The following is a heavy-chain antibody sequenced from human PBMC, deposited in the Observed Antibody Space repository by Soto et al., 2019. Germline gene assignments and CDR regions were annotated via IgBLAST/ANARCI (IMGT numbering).Heavy chain of an antibody. CDR2: IYYSGST. CDR1: GGSVSSGSYY. CDR3: ARAGTDYGDYLGPGY. D-gene: IGHD4-17*01. V-gene: IGHV4-61*01. J-gene: IGHJ4*02. Sequence: PSETLSLTCTVSGGSVSSGSYYWSWIRQPPGKGLEWIGYIYYSGSTNYNPSLKSRVTISVDTSKNQFSLKLSSVTAADTAVYYCARAGTDYGDYLGPGYWGQGTLVTVSS.